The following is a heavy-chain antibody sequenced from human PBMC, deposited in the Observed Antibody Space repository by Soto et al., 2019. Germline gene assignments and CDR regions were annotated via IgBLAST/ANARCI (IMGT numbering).Heavy chain of an antibody. Sequence: PSETLSLTCTVSGGSISSSSYYWGWIRQPPGKGLEWIGSIYYSGSTYYNPSLKSRVTISVDTSKNQFSLKLSSVTAADTAVYYCAKEQQITIFGVVIPSVDAFNIWGQGTMVTVSS. D-gene: IGHD3-3*01. CDR1: GGSISSSSYY. CDR2: IYYSGST. CDR3: AKEQQITIFGVVIPSVDAFNI. V-gene: IGHV4-39*02. J-gene: IGHJ3*02.